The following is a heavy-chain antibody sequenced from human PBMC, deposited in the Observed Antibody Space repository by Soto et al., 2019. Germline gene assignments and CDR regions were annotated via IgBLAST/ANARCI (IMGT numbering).Heavy chain of an antibody. CDR3: ARALRYCTSTACYFAFDI. J-gene: IGHJ3*02. CDR2: IRSKLNTYAT. CDR1: GFTFGVSA. D-gene: IGHD2-2*01. V-gene: IGHV3-73*01. Sequence: GGSLRLSCAASGFTFGVSAMHWVRQTSGEGLQWVGRIRSKLNTYATEYAASVKGRFTISRDDSKNTVYLQMNSLKTEDTAVYYCARALRYCTSTACYFAFDIWGQGTMVTVSS.